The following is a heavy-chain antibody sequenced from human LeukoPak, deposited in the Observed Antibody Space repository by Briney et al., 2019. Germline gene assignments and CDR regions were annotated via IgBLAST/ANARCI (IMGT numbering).Heavy chain of an antibody. CDR1: GFIDSTNY. CDR3: VKEVPGTTVYD. CDR2: IFRGDGT. Sequence: PGGSLRLSCVASGFIDSTNYMSWVRQAPGKGLEWVAVIFRGDGTYHADSVKGRFTISRDTSKNTVYLHMNSLTAEDTAIYYCVKEVPGTTVYDWGQGILVTVSS. V-gene: IGHV3-66*01. J-gene: IGHJ4*02. D-gene: IGHD4-11*01.